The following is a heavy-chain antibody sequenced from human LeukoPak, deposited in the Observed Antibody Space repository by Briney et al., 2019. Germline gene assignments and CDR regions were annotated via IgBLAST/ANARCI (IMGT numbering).Heavy chain of an antibody. V-gene: IGHV4-31*03. CDR2: IYYSGST. J-gene: IGHJ5*02. D-gene: IGHD3-3*01. CDR3: ARDQDYDFWTGFNWFDP. CDR1: GGSISNGGYY. Sequence: SETLSLTCTVSGGSISNGGYYWSWIRQHPGKGLEWIGYIYYSGSTYYNPSLKSRVAISVDTSKNQFSLKPSSVTAADTAVYYCARDQDYDFWTGFNWFDPWGQGTLVTVSS.